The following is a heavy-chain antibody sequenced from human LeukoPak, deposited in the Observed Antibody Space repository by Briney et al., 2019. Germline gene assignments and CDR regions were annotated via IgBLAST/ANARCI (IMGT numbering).Heavy chain of an antibody. V-gene: IGHV3-21*01. D-gene: IGHD6-19*01. CDR1: GFTFSTYT. Sequence: GGSLRLSCAASGFTFSTYTMNWVRQAPGKGLEWVSSITSSSSYIYYADSVKGRFTISRDNAKNSLYLQMNSLRAEDTAVYYCARDGWLDYWGQGTLVTVSS. CDR2: ITSSSSYI. CDR3: ARDGWLDY. J-gene: IGHJ4*02.